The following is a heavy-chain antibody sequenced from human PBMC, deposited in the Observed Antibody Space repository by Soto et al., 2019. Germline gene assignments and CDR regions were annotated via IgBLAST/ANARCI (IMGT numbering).Heavy chain of an antibody. J-gene: IGHJ4*02. D-gene: IGHD1-26*01. V-gene: IGHV3-23*01. CDR3: AKGALNSGTQSDCDY. CDR1: GFAFSNYA. Sequence: GGSLRLSCAASGFAFSNYAMNWVRQAPGKGLEWVSTISGSGGTTNYADSVKDRFTISRDNSKNTLYLQMNSLRAEDTAVYYCAKGALNSGTQSDCDYWGQGTLVTVSS. CDR2: ISGSGGTT.